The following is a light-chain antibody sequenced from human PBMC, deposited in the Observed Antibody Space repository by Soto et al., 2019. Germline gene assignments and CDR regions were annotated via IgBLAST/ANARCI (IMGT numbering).Light chain of an antibody. CDR3: QHRSSWPGA. CDR1: QSVSSF. V-gene: IGKV3-11*01. Sequence: EVVLTQSPDTLSLSPGESATLSCRGSQSVSSFLAWYQQKPGQAPRLLIYDASNRATGIPARFSGSGSGTDFTLTIRSLEPEDFAVYYCQHRSSWPGAFGPGTKVDIK. J-gene: IGKJ3*01. CDR2: DAS.